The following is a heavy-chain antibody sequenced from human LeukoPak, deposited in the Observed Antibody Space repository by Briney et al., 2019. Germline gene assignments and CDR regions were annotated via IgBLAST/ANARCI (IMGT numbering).Heavy chain of an antibody. CDR2: IHHSGRT. Sequence: SATLSLTCTVSGYSISSDYYWGWIRQPPGKGLEWIGSIHHSGRTYYNPSLKSRVTISVDTSKNQFSLKLSSVTAADTAVYYCAAKGYSYGYGIDYWGQGTLVTVSA. J-gene: IGHJ4*02. CDR3: AAKGYSYGYGIDY. CDR1: GYSISSDYY. V-gene: IGHV4-38-2*02. D-gene: IGHD5-18*01.